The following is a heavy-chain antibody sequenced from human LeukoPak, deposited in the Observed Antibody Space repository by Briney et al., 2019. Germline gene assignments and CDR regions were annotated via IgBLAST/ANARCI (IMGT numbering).Heavy chain of an antibody. CDR3: ARGGSYGTDY. CDR2: ISLSGSPI. Sequence: GGSLRLSCAASGFIFNDYYMSWIRQAPGKGLEWVSYISLSGSPIYYADSVKGRFTLSRDNARNSLYLQMNSLRGEDTAVYYCARGGSYGTDYWGQGTLVTVSS. D-gene: IGHD3-16*01. J-gene: IGHJ4*02. CDR1: GFIFNDYY. V-gene: IGHV3-11*01.